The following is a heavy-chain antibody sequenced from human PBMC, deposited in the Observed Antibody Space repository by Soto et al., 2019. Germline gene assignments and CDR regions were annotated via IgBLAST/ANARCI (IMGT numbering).Heavy chain of an antibody. CDR2: ISGSGGST. Sequence: GGSLRLSCATSGFTFSSYAMSWVRQAPGKGLEWVSAISGSGGSTYYADSVKGRFTISRDNSKNTLYLQMNSLRAEDTAVYYCAKVDFGLWFGEFPRKPFDYWGQGTLVTVSS. V-gene: IGHV3-23*01. J-gene: IGHJ4*02. D-gene: IGHD3-10*01. CDR1: GFTFSSYA. CDR3: AKVDFGLWFGEFPRKPFDY.